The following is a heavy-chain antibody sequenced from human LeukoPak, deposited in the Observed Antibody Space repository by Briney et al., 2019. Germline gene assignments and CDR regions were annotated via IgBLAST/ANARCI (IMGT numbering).Heavy chain of an antibody. J-gene: IGHJ4*02. CDR2: THHSGST. V-gene: IGHV4-59*01. CDR3: TRGPTSDRYVSPLDY. D-gene: IGHD2-2*01. CDR1: GDSITNYY. Sequence: PSETLSLTCTVSGDSITNYYWSWIRQPPGKRLEWIGYTHHSGSTNYNPSLESRVTISVDASKNQFSLKLNSLTAADTAVYYCTRGPTSDRYVSPLDYWGQGTLVTVSS.